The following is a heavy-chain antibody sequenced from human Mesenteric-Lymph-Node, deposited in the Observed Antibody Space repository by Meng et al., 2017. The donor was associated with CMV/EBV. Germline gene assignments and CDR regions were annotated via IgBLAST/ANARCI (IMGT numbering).Heavy chain of an antibody. CDR3: HGFGGYSS. D-gene: IGHD1-26*01. CDR1: GFTVTANY. CDR2: IYGVGRT. J-gene: IGHJ5*02. V-gene: IGHV3-53*01. Sequence: GGSLRLSCVASGFTVTANYMSWVRQAPGKGLEWVSVIYGVGRTYYADSVKGRFTISRDNSRNTVSLQMNNLRADDTAMYYCHGFGGYSSWGQGTLVTVSS.